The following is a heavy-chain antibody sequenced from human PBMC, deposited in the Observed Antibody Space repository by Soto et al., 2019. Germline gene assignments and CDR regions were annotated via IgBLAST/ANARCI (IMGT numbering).Heavy chain of an antibody. CDR3: ARPRSIGVAARDPFDL. CDR2: SNPNTADT. Sequence: ASVKVSCKASGYTFTAYYMHWVRQAPGQGLEWIGWSNPNTADTKYAQKFQGRLTLTRDPSVSTAYLELTNLRSDDTAVYYCARPRSIGVAARDPFDLCGQGTLVTV. CDR1: GYTFTAYY. D-gene: IGHD6-19*01. V-gene: IGHV1-2*02. J-gene: IGHJ3*01.